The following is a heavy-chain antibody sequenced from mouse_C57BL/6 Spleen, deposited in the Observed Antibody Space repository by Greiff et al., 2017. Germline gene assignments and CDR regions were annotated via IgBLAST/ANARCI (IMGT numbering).Heavy chain of an antibody. CDR2: IYPGDGDT. V-gene: IGHV1-80*01. CDR3: ASEGSDY. CDR1: GYAFRSHW. Sequence: QVQLKQSGAELVKPGASVKISCKASGYAFRSHWMNWVKQRPGKGLEWIGQIYPGDGDTNYNGKFKGKATLTADKSSSTAYMQPSGLTAEDSAVSLCASEGSDYWGQGTTLTVSS. J-gene: IGHJ2*01.